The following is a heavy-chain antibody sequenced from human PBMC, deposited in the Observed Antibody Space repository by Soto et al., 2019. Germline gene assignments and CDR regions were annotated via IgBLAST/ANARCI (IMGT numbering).Heavy chain of an antibody. CDR3: ASSQGSSTSLEIYYYYYSGMDV. J-gene: IGHJ6*02. CDR2: IIPISGTA. D-gene: IGHD2-2*01. V-gene: IGHV1-69*01. CDR1: GGTFSSYA. Sequence: QVQLVQSGAEVKKPGSSVKVSCKASGGTFSSYAISWVRQAPGQGLEWMGGIIPISGTANYAQKFQGRVTITADDSTGTAYMELSSLRSADTAVYYCASSQGSSTSLEIYYYYYSGMDVWGQGTKLTVYS.